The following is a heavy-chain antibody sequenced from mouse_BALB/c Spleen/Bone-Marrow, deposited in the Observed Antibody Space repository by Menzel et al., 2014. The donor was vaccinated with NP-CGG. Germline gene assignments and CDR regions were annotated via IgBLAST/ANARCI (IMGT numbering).Heavy chain of an antibody. V-gene: IGHV5-15*02. CDR2: ISNLAYSI. Sequence: EVKLEESGGGLVQPGGSRKLSCAASGFTFSDYGMAWVRQAPGKGPEWVAFISNLAYSIYYADTVTGRFTISRENAKSTLYLEMSSLRSEDTAIYYCTRNYGNXGAMDYWGQGTSVTVSS. CDR3: TRNYGNXGAMDY. J-gene: IGHJ4*01. CDR1: GFTFSDYG. D-gene: IGHD2-1*01.